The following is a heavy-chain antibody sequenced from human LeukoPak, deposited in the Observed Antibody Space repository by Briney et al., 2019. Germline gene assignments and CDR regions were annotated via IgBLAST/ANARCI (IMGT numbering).Heavy chain of an antibody. V-gene: IGHV1-18*01. J-gene: IGHJ4*02. CDR1: GFVFTSYG. Sequence: ASVKVSCKASGFVFTSYGFTWVRQAPGQGLEWMGWISANDGKTHYSEKHQGRVTMSTDTVTSTAYMELRSLRSDDTAVYYCARDRNSYGVFDYWGQGTLVTVSS. CDR2: ISANDGKT. CDR3: ARDRNSYGVFDY. D-gene: IGHD5-18*01.